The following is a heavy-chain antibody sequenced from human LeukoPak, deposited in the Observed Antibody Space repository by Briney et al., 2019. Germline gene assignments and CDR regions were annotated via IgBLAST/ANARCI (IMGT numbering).Heavy chain of an antibody. Sequence: SGGSLRLSCAASGFIFSNSWMAWVRQAPGKGPEWVAYIKDDGSETNYVDSVRGRFTVSRDNVKNSVYLQMNSLRADDTALYYCATTAGRTGGNSWGQGALVTVSS. CDR1: GFIFSNSW. CDR3: ATTAGRTGGNS. CDR2: IKDDGSET. V-gene: IGHV3-7*03. J-gene: IGHJ4*02. D-gene: IGHD6-13*01.